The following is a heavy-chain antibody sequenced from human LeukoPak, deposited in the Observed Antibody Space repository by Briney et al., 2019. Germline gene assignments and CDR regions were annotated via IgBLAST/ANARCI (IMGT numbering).Heavy chain of an antibody. Sequence: PGGSLRLSCAASGFTLSSFTMSWVRQAPGKGRGGVSGISGSGGSTYYADSVKGRFTISRDNSKNTLYLQMNSLRAEDTAVYYCAKDRYYDSSGPSDYWGQGTLVTVSS. CDR1: GFTLSSFT. CDR2: ISGSGGST. J-gene: IGHJ4*02. CDR3: AKDRYYDSSGPSDY. V-gene: IGHV3-23*01. D-gene: IGHD3-22*01.